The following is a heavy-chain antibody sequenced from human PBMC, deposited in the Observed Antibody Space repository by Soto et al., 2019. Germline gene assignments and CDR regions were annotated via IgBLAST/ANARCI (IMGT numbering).Heavy chain of an antibody. V-gene: IGHV4-59*01. Sequence: PSETLSLTCTVSGGSISSYYWSWIRQPPGKGLEWIGYIYYSGSTNYNPSLKSRVTISVDTSKNQFSLKLSSVTAADTAVYYCARATLRYYYYMDVWGKGTTLTVSS. J-gene: IGHJ6*03. CDR3: ARATLRYYYYMDV. CDR1: GGSISSYY. D-gene: IGHD4-17*01. CDR2: IYYSGST.